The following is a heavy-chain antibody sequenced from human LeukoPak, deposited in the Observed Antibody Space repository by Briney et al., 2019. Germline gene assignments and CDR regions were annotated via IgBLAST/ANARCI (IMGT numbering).Heavy chain of an antibody. CDR1: GFNFPKFW. J-gene: IGHJ4*02. CDR3: ARGNAFSGDH. D-gene: IGHD1-1*01. CDR2: TQPEGNEK. Sequence: PGGSLRLSCAVSGFNFPKFWMSWVRQAPGRGLEWVANTQPEGNEKFYVESVEGRFTISRDNTKDLLFLQMNGLRVEDTGVYYCARGNAFSGDHWGQGTQVTVST. V-gene: IGHV3-7*03.